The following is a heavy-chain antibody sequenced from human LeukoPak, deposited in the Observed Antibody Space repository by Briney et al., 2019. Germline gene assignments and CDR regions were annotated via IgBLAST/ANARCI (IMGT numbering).Heavy chain of an antibody. Sequence: SETLSLTCTVSGGSISSGDYYWSWIRQPPGKGLEWIGYIYYSGSTYYNPSLKSRVTISVDTSKNQFSLKLSSVTAADTAVYYCARGSSWSQDEYFQHWGQGTLVTVSS. CDR3: ARGSSWSQDEYFQH. V-gene: IGHV4-30-4*01. D-gene: IGHD6-13*01. CDR1: GGSISSGDYY. J-gene: IGHJ1*01. CDR2: IYYSGST.